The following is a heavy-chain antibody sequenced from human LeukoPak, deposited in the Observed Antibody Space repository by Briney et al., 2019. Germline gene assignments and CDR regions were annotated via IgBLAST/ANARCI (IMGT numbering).Heavy chain of an antibody. D-gene: IGHD3-3*01. Sequence: PGGSLRLSCAASGFTFSSYSMNWVRQAPGKGLEWDSSISSSSSYIYYADSVKGRFTISRDNAKNSLYLQMNSLRAEDTAVYYCARNPDYDFWSGYSGYLDYWGQGTLVTVSS. CDR3: ARNPDYDFWSGYSGYLDY. CDR2: ISSSSSYI. CDR1: GFTFSSYS. V-gene: IGHV3-21*01. J-gene: IGHJ4*02.